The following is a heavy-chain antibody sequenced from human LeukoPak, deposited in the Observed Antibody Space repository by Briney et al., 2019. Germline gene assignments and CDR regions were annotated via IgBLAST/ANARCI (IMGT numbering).Heavy chain of an antibody. V-gene: IGHV3-11*01. J-gene: IGHJ6*03. Sequence: GGPLRLSCAASGFTFSDYYMSWLRQAPGKGLEWVSYISSSGSTIYYADSVKGRFTISRDNSKNTLYLQMNSLRAEDTAVYYCAKDPPAYYYYMDVWGKGTTVTVSS. CDR3: AKDPPAYYYYMDV. CDR2: ISSSGSTI. CDR1: GFTFSDYY.